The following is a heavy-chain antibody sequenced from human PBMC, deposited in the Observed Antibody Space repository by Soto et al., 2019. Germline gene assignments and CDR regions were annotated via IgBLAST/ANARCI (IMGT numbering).Heavy chain of an antibody. J-gene: IGHJ4*02. D-gene: IGHD5-12*01. CDR1: GFTFSSYG. V-gene: IGHV3-33*01. CDR3: ARDQPYSGYDPPGGY. Sequence: QVQLVASGGGVVQPGRSLRLSCAASGFTFSSYGMHWVRQAPGKGLEWVAVIWYDGSNKYYADSVKGRFTISRDNSKNTLYLQMNSLRAEDTAVYYCARDQPYSGYDPPGGYWGQGTLVTVSS. CDR2: IWYDGSNK.